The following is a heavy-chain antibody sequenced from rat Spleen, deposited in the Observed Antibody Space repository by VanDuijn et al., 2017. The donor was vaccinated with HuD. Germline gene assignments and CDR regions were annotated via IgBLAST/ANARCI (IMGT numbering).Heavy chain of an antibody. CDR3: ARRSYGGYGYFDF. CDR2: ISTGGGNT. V-gene: IGHV5-25*01. J-gene: IGHJ1*01. CDR1: GFTFSNYY. Sequence: EVQLVESGGGLVQPGRSMKLSCAASGFTFSNYYMAWVRQAPTKGLEWVASISTGGGNTYYRDSVKGRFTISRDNAKSTLYLQMDSLRSEDTATYYCARRSYGGYGYFDFWGPGTMVTVSS. D-gene: IGHD1-11*01.